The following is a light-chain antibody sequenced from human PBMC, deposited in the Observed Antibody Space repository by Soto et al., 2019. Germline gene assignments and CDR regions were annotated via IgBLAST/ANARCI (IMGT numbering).Light chain of an antibody. CDR3: EERNVWPPVT. CDR1: PSVANF. CDR2: GAF. V-gene: IGKV3-11*01. J-gene: IGKJ5*01. Sequence: EIVLIQSPATLSLSPGERATLSCRASPSVANFVAGHQQKPGQAPRLLIYGAFNSATDIPATFGGSGSGTDFTLAISTLEPKDAAVYYCEERNVWPPVTFGQGTRLEGK.